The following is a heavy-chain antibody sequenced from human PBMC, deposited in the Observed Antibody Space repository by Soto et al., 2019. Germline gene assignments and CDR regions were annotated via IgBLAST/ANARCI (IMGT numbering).Heavy chain of an antibody. D-gene: IGHD2-21*01. CDR3: AKSLLFVDHAYMDV. J-gene: IGHJ6*03. CDR1: GGSFTSYT. V-gene: IGHV1-69*02. Sequence: QVQLVQSGAEVKKPGSSVKVSCEASGGSFTSYTFTCVRQAPGQGLEWMGRIIPIKGRADYALKLQDRVTITADRSTKTVYMELRSLRPEDTAIYYCAKSLLFVDHAYMDVWGKGTTVTVSS. CDR2: IIPIKGRA.